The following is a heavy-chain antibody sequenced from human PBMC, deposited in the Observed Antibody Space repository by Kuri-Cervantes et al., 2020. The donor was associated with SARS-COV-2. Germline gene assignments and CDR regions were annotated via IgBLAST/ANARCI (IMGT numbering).Heavy chain of an antibody. V-gene: IGHV3-48*01. CDR3: ASLGAFDI. CDR1: GFTFSSYS. CDR2: ISSSSSTI. J-gene: IGHJ3*02. Sequence: GESLKISCAASGFTFSSYSMNWVRQAPGKGLEWVSYISSSSSTIYYADSAKGRFTISRDNAKNSLYLQMNSLRAEDTAVYYCASLGAFDIWGQGTMVTVSS.